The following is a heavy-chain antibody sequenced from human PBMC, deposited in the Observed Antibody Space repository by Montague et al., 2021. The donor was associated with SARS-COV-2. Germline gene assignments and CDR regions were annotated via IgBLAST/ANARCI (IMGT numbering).Heavy chain of an antibody. V-gene: IGHV4-39*01. J-gene: IGHJ5*02. CDR1: GGSISSSSYY. Sequence: SETLSLTCTVSGGSISSSSYYWGWIRQPPGKGLEWIGSIYYSGSTYYNPSLKSRVTISVDTSKNQFSLTLSSVTAADTAVYYCARGYSGYDDPTGFDPWGQGTLVTVSS. CDR3: ARGYSGYDDPTGFDP. CDR2: IYYSGST. D-gene: IGHD5-12*01.